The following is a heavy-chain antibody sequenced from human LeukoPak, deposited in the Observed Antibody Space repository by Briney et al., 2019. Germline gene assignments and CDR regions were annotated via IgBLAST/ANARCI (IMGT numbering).Heavy chain of an antibody. J-gene: IGHJ6*02. CDR2: IYSGGST. Sequence: PGGSLRLSCAASGFTVSSNYMSWVRQAPGKGLEWVSVIYSGGSTYYADSVKGRFTISRDNAKNSLYLQMNSLRAEDTAVYYCAGVFSVSGNYYGMDVWGQGTTVTVSS. CDR1: GFTVSSNY. V-gene: IGHV3-53*01. CDR3: AGVFSVSGNYYGMDV. D-gene: IGHD1-26*01.